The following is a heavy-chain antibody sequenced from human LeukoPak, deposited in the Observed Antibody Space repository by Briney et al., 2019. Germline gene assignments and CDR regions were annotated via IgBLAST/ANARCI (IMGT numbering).Heavy chain of an antibody. CDR1: GFTLSSHW. J-gene: IGHJ4*02. CDR2: IKEDGSEK. Sequence: GGSLRLSCAASGFTLSSHWMTWVRQAPGKGPEWVANIKEDGSEKYYVDSVRGRFTISRDNGKNSLYLQMNSLRVEDTGVYYCTRGSGWYHYWGQGTLVTVSS. D-gene: IGHD6-19*01. V-gene: IGHV3-7*01. CDR3: TRGSGWYHY.